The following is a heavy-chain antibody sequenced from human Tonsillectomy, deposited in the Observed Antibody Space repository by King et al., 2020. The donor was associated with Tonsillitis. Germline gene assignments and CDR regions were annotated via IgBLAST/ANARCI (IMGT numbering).Heavy chain of an antibody. V-gene: IGHV1-69*12. D-gene: IGHD5-12*01. CDR2: IIPIFGTA. CDR3: ATCPFVDLVATITGGFDF. J-gene: IGHJ4*02. Sequence: QLVQSGAEVKKPGSSVKVSCKASGGTFSSYAISWVRQAPGQGLEWMGGIIPIFGTASYAQKFQGRVTITADESTSTAYMELSSLRSADTAVYYCATCPFVDLVATITGGFDFWGQGTLVTVSS. CDR1: GGTFSSYA.